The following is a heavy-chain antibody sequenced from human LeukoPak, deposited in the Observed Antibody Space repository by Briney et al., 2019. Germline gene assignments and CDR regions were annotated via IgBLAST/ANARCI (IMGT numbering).Heavy chain of an antibody. CDR1: GYTFTSYY. Sequence: ASVKVSCKASGYTFTSYYMHWVRQAPGQGLEWMGIINPSGGSTSYAQKFQGRVTMTRDTSTSTVYMELSRLRSDDTAVYYCAREGIAVAAPDYWGQGTLVTVSS. V-gene: IGHV1-46*01. CDR2: INPSGGST. CDR3: AREGIAVAAPDY. J-gene: IGHJ4*02. D-gene: IGHD6-19*01.